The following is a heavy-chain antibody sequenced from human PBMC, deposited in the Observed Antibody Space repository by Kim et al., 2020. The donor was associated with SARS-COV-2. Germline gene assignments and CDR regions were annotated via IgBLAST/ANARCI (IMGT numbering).Heavy chain of an antibody. CDR1: GFTVSSNY. CDR3: ARDGVSAAENYYGMDV. V-gene: IGHV3-53*01. Sequence: GGSLRLSCAASGFTVSSNYMSWVRQAPGKGLEWVSVIYSGGSTYYADSVKGRFTISRDNSKNTLYLQMNSLRAEDTAVYYCARDGVSAAENYYGMDVWGQGTTVTVSS. CDR2: IYSGGST. J-gene: IGHJ6*02. D-gene: IGHD6-13*01.